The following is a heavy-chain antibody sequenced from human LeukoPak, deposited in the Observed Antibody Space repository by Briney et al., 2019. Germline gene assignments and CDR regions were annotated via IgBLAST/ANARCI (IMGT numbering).Heavy chain of an antibody. Sequence: PSETLSLTCAVYGGSFSGYYWSWIRQPPGEGLEWIGEINHSGSSNSNPSLKSRVTISVDTSKNQFSLKLSSVTAADTAVYYCARATMVRGVIGAFDIWGQGTMVTVSS. D-gene: IGHD3-10*01. CDR2: INHSGSS. CDR1: GGSFSGYY. CDR3: ARATMVRGVIGAFDI. J-gene: IGHJ3*02. V-gene: IGHV4-34*01.